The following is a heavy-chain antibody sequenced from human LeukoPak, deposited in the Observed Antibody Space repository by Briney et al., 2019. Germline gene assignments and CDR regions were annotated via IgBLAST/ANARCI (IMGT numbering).Heavy chain of an antibody. D-gene: IGHD3-22*01. CDR1: GGSISSSTYY. J-gene: IGHJ6*02. CDR2: VYYRGSP. CDR3: ASLGSGYHTLYMDV. V-gene: IGHV4-39*07. Sequence: SQTLSLTCTVSGGSISSSTYYWGWIRQPPGKGLEWIGSVYYRGSPYYNPSLKSRVTISVDTSKNQFSLKLSSVTAADTAEYYCASLGSGYHTLYMDVWGQGTTVTVSS.